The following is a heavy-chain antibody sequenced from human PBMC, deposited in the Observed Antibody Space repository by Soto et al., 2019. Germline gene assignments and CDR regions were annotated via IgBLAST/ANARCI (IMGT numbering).Heavy chain of an antibody. V-gene: IGHV1-18*01. CDR3: DSTPFDY. CDR1: GYTFTDYV. D-gene: IGHD3-16*01. J-gene: IGHJ4*02. CDR2: INTYSGQT. Sequence: ASVKRSCKASGYTFTDYVVSWVRQAPGQGLEWMGWINTYSGQTNYAQKVQGRVFMTTDTSTATAYMELRSLNSDDTSPGYYDSTPFDYWGQGTLVTVSS.